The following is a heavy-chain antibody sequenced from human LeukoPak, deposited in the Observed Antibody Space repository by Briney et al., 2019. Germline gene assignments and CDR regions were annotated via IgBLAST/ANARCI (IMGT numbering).Heavy chain of an antibody. J-gene: IGHJ4*02. Sequence: GESLKISCKGSGYSFTSYWIGWVRQMSGKGLEWMGIIYPGDSDTRYSPSFQGQVTISADKSISTAYLQWSSLKASDTAMYYCARNDFWSRYYDYFDYWGQGTLVTVSS. V-gene: IGHV5-51*01. CDR2: IYPGDSDT. CDR3: ARNDFWSRYYDYFDY. CDR1: GYSFTSYW. D-gene: IGHD3-3*01.